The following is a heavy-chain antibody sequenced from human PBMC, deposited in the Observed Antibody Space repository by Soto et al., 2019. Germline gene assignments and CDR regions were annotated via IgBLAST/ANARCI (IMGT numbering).Heavy chain of an antibody. CDR2: ISAYNGNT. Sequence: GXSVKVSCKASGYTFASYGISWVRQAPGQGLEWMGWISAYNGNTNYAQKLQGRVTMTTDTSTSTAYMELRSLRSDDTAVYYCATELGQQLVGWFDPWGQGTLVTVYS. D-gene: IGHD6-13*01. CDR3: ATELGQQLVGWFDP. CDR1: GYTFASYG. J-gene: IGHJ5*02. V-gene: IGHV1-18*01.